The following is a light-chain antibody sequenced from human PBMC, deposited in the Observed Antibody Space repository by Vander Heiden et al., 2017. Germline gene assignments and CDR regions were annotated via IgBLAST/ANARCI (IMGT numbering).Light chain of an antibody. V-gene: IGKV1-39*01. CDR1: QSISSY. J-gene: IGKJ5*01. Sequence: DTQMTQSASSLSAAVGDRVTITCRASQSISSYLNWYQQKPGKAPKLLIYAASSLQSGVPSRFIGSGSRTDFTITISSQHPEDCASYYSQQSHSTTTFGQGTRLEIK. CDR3: QQSHSTTT. CDR2: AAS.